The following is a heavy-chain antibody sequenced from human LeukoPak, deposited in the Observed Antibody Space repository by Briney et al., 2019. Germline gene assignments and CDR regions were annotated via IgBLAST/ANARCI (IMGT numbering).Heavy chain of an antibody. V-gene: IGHV1-69*13. Sequence: SVKVSCKASGGTFSSYAISWVRQAPGQGLEWMGGIIPIFGTANYAQKFQGRVTITADESTSTAYMELSSLRSEDTAVYYCACSMYDFWSGYYLSNFDYWGQGTLVTVSS. J-gene: IGHJ4*02. CDR2: IIPIFGTA. D-gene: IGHD3-3*01. CDR1: GGTFSSYA. CDR3: ACSMYDFWSGYYLSNFDY.